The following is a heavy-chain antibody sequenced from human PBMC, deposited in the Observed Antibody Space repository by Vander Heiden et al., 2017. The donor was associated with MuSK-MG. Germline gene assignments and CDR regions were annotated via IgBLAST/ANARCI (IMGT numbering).Heavy chain of an antibody. V-gene: IGHV4-34*01. Sequence: QVQLQQCGAGLLKPSETLSLTCAVYGGSFSGYYWSWIRQPPGKGLEWIGEINHSGSTNYNPSLKSRVTISVDTSKNQFSLKLSSVTAADTAVYYCARGQGYCSGGSCYFLWFDPWGQGTLVTVSS. J-gene: IGHJ5*02. CDR1: GGSFSGYY. CDR3: ARGQGYCSGGSCYFLWFDP. D-gene: IGHD2-15*01. CDR2: INHSGST.